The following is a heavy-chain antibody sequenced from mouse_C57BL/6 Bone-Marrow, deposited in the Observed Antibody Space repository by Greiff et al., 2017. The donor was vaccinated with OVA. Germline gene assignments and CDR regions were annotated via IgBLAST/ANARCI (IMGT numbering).Heavy chain of an antibody. CDR2: IYPGDGDT. D-gene: IGHD2-4*01. Sequence: QVQLKQSGPELVKPGASVKISCKASGYAFSSSWMNWVKQRPGKGLEWIGRIYPGDGDTNYNGKFKGKATLTADKSSSTAYMQLSSLTSEDSAVYFCASYDYDKRTWFAYWGQGTLVTVSA. CDR1: GYAFSSSW. CDR3: ASYDYDKRTWFAY. J-gene: IGHJ3*01. V-gene: IGHV1-82*01.